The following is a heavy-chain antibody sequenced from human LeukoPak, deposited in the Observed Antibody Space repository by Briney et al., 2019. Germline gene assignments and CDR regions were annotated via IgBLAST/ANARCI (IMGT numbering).Heavy chain of an antibody. CDR3: AKCGRILTGYWYDDAFDI. V-gene: IGHV3-23*01. CDR1: GFSFGSYA. Sequence: GGSLRLSCAASGFSFGSYAMSWVRPAPGKGLEWVSAISGSGGSTYYADSVKGRFTISRDNSKNTLYLQMNSLRAEDTAVYYCAKCGRILTGYWYDDAFDIWGQGTMVTVSS. CDR2: ISGSGGST. D-gene: IGHD3-9*01. J-gene: IGHJ3*02.